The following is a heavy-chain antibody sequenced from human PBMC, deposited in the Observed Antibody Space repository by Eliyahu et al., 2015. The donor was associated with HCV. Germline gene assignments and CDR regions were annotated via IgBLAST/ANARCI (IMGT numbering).Heavy chain of an antibody. D-gene: IGHD2/OR15-2a*01. V-gene: IGHV3-74*03. J-gene: IGHJ4*02. Sequence: EVQLVESGGGLVQPGGSLRLSCAASGFTFSTYWMHWVRQTPGKGLVWVSRIKSDGSDKVYADSVKGRFTISRDNAKNMVYLQMNSLRAEDTAVYYCARDPYLPQKSNWARDFDYWGQGTLVTVSS. CDR2: IKSDGSDK. CDR3: ARDPYLPQKSNWARDFDY. CDR1: GFTFSTYW.